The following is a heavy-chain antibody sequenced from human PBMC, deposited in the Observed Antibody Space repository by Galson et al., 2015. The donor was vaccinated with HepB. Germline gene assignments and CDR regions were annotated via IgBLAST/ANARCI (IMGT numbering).Heavy chain of an antibody. CDR2: INHSGSIT. CDR1: GGSFNDYY. CDR3: ARGTYSSGWYRTSYFQH. J-gene: IGHJ1*01. V-gene: IGHV4-34*01. D-gene: IGHD6-19*01. Sequence: LSLTCAVYGGSFNDYYWSWIRQSPGKGLEWIGEINHSGSITNYNPSLKSRVTISVDTSKNQFSLKLGSVTAADTAVYYCARGTYSSGWYRTSYFQHWGQDTLVTVSS.